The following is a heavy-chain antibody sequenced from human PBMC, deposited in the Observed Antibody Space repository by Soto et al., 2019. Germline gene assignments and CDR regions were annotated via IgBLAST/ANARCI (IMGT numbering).Heavy chain of an antibody. V-gene: IGHV4-34*01. CDR3: ARGRKRRITMVRGADFDY. D-gene: IGHD3-10*01. CDR2: INHSGST. CDR1: GGSFSGYY. Sequence: SETLSLTCAVYGGSFSGYYWSCIRRPPGTGLEWIGEINHSGSTNYNPSLKSRVTISVDTSKNQFSLKLSSVTAADTAVYYCARGRKRRITMVRGADFDYWGQGTRVTVS. J-gene: IGHJ4*02.